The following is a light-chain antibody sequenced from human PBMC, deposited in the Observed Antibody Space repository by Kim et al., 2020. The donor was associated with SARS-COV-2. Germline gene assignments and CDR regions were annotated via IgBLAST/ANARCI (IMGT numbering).Light chain of an antibody. CDR3: HQSNNLPWA. CDR2: YAS. Sequence: DIVLTQSPEFQSVSPKEKVTITCRASQSVGRNLHWYQQRPGQSPKVLIKYASRSISGVPSRFSGSGSGTVFTLIINGLEAEDAATYFCHQSNNLPWAFGQGTKLEI. CDR1: QSVGRN. J-gene: IGKJ1*01. V-gene: IGKV6-21*02.